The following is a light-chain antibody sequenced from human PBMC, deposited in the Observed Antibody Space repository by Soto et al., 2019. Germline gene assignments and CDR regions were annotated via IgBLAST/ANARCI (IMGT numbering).Light chain of an antibody. CDR1: QSVNSN. J-gene: IGKJ4*01. Sequence: EVVMTQSPATLSVSPGERATLSCRASQSVNSNLAWYQQKPGQAPSLLIYGASTRATGIPARFSGSGSGTEFTLTISSLQSEDFAVYYCQQYNSWPPLTFGGGTKVDIK. CDR2: GAS. CDR3: QQYNSWPPLT. V-gene: IGKV3-15*01.